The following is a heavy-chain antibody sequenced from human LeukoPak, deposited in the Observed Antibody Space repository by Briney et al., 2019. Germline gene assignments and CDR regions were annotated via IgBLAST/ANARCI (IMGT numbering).Heavy chain of an antibody. CDR1: GFTFHDYT. Sequence: GGSLRLSCAASGFTFHDYTMHCVRQAPGKGLEWVSLITRDAYATYYADSVKGRFTISRDNSKNSLYLQMNSLITEDTALYYCATERFRYFDYWGQGTLVTVSS. V-gene: IGHV3-43*01. J-gene: IGHJ4*02. D-gene: IGHD1-1*01. CDR2: ITRDAYAT. CDR3: ATERFRYFDY.